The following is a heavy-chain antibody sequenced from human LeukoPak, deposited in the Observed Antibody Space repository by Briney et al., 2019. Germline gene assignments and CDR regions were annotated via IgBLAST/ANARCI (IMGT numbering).Heavy chain of an antibody. CDR2: INTNTGNP. Sequence: GASVKVSCKASGYTFTSYAMNWVRQAPGQGLEWMGWINTNTGNPTYAQGFTGRFVFSLDTSVSTAYLQISSLKAEDTAVYYCARSSIAAHYYYYYMDVWGKGTTVTVSS. V-gene: IGHV7-4-1*02. CDR3: ARSSIAAHYYYYYMDV. D-gene: IGHD6-6*01. CDR1: GYTFTSYA. J-gene: IGHJ6*03.